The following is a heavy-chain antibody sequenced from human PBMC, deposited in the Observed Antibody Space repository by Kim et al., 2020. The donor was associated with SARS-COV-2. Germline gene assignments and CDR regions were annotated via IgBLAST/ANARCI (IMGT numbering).Heavy chain of an antibody. CDR2: ISGSGGST. Sequence: GGSLRLSCATSGFTFSNYSMTWFRQPPGKGLEWVSSISGSGGSTFYADSVKGRFTFSRDNSKNTLYLQMNSLRAEDTAVYYCAKGNTIRGVIISGDFDSWG. CDR3: AKGNTIRGVIISGDFDS. CDR1: GFTFSNYS. D-gene: IGHD3-10*01. J-gene: IGHJ4*01. V-gene: IGHV3-23*01.